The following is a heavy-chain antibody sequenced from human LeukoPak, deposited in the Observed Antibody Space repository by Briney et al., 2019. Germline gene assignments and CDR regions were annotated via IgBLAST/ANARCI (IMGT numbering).Heavy chain of an antibody. CDR2: IYTSGST. J-gene: IGHJ4*02. CDR3: ARERSGWYKEDYFDY. CDR1: GGSISSGSYY. D-gene: IGHD6-19*01. V-gene: IGHV4-61*02. Sequence: NPSQTLSLTCTVSGGSISSGSYYWSWIRQPAGKGLEWIGRIYTSGSTNYNPSLKSRVTISVDTSKNQFSLKLSSVTAADTAVYYCARERSGWYKEDYFDYWGQGTLVTVSS.